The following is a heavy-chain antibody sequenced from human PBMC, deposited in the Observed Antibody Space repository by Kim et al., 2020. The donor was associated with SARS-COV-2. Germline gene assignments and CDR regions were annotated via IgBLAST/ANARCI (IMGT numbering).Heavy chain of an antibody. D-gene: IGHD3-16*01. V-gene: IGHV3-23*01. Sequence: GGSLRLSCAASGFTFMYSAMTWVRQAPGKGLEWVSSVTYTGVTTYYADSVKGRFTISRDNSKNTLYLQMNSLRAEDTAVYYCANGPWGTGQKYFDKWGQGTLVTVSS. CDR2: VTYTGVTT. CDR1: GFTFMYSA. J-gene: IGHJ4*02. CDR3: ANGPWGTGQKYFDK.